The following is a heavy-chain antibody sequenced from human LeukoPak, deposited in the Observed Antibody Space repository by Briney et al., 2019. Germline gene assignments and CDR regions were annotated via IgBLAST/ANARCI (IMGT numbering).Heavy chain of an antibody. J-gene: IGHJ4*02. Sequence: SGGSLRLSCAASGLTFSNYVMSWVRQAPGKGLEWVSGISGSGGSSYYADSVQGRFTISRDNSKNTLYLQMSSLRVEDTALYFCAKAWGDCNSAFCHSRGDYWGQGTRVTVSS. CDR1: GLTFSNYV. CDR2: ISGSGGSS. D-gene: IGHD2/OR15-2a*01. CDR3: AKAWGDCNSAFCHSRGDY. V-gene: IGHV3-23*01.